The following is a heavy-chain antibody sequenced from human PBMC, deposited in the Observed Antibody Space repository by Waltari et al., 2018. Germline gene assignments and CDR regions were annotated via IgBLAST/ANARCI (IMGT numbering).Heavy chain of an antibody. CDR1: GVSINNNPW. D-gene: IGHD3-9*01. CDR3: ARGLSQYGATTGFDY. V-gene: IGHV4-4*02. Sequence: QVQLQESGPGLVKPSGTLSLTCVVSGVSINNNPWWSWVRQAPGKGLEWIGQIYGSGSTIYNPSVKSRVTISADNSKNQFSLTLKSVTAADTALYFCARGLSQYGATTGFDYWGQGTRVSVSS. J-gene: IGHJ4*02. CDR2: IYGSGST.